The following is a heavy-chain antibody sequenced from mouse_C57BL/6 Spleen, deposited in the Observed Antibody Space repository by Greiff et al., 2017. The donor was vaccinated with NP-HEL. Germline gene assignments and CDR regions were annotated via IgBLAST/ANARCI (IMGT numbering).Heavy chain of an antibody. CDR3: ARVGYGNFFDY. CDR1: GYTFTSYW. Sequence: QVQLQQPGAELVMPGASVKLSCKASGYTFTSYWMHWVKQRPGQGLEWIGEIDPSDSYTNYNQKFKGKSTLTVDKSSSTAYMQLSSLTSEDSAVYYCARVGYGNFFDYWGQGTTLTVSS. J-gene: IGHJ2*01. CDR2: IDPSDSYT. D-gene: IGHD2-1*01. V-gene: IGHV1-69*01.